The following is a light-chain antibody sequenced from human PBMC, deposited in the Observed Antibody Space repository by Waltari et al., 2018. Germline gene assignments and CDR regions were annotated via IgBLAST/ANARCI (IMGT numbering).Light chain of an antibody. CDR3: QAWDNSTAV. CDR1: KLGDKY. J-gene: IGLJ2*01. CDR2: QDR. V-gene: IGLV3-1*01. Sequence: SYELTQPPSVSVSPGQTASITCSGNKLGDKYACWYHQKPGQSPVLVIYQDRKRPPGIPERFSGSNSGNTATLTISGTQAMDEADYYCQAWDNSTAVFGGGTKLTVL.